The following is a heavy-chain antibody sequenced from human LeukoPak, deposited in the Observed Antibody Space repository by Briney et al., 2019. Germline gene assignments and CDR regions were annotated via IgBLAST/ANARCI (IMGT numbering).Heavy chain of an antibody. CDR1: GYTFTGYY. D-gene: IGHD2-15*01. CDR3: ARERVGDIHWFDP. CDR2: INPNSGGT. J-gene: IGHJ5*02. Sequence: ASLKVSCEASGYTFTGYYMHCVRQAPGQGVEWMGWINPNSGGTNYAQKFQGRVTMTRDTSISTAYMELSRLRSDDTAVYYCARERVGDIHWFDPWGQGTLVTVSS. V-gene: IGHV1-2*02.